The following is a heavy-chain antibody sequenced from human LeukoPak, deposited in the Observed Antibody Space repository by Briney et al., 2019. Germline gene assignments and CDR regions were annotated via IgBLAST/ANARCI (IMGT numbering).Heavy chain of an antibody. CDR2: ISPSGGST. V-gene: IGHV1-46*01. D-gene: IGHD2-21*02. Sequence: ASVTVSCKAFGYTFTSNYMHWVRQAPGQGPEWMGVISPSGGSTTYAQKFQGRVTLTRDMSTSTDYLELSSLRSEDTAVYYCAKEFVVVPGNTNYFDYWGQGTLVIVSS. CDR1: GYTFTSNY. CDR3: AKEFVVVPGNTNYFDY. J-gene: IGHJ4*02.